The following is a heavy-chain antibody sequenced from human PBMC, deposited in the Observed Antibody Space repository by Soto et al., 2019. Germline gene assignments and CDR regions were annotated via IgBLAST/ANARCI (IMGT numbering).Heavy chain of an antibody. CDR3: GKGGGELLPGDYFHY. J-gene: IGHJ4*02. CDR2: ISGSGGST. Sequence: EVQLLESGGGLVQPGGSLRLSCAASGFTFSSYAMSWVRQAPGKGLEWVSAISGSGGSTYYADSVKGRFTISRDNSKNTLYRQRNSLRAENTAVYYCGKGGGELLPGDYFHYWGKGPLVTVPS. D-gene: IGHD1-26*01. V-gene: IGHV3-23*01. CDR1: GFTFSSYA.